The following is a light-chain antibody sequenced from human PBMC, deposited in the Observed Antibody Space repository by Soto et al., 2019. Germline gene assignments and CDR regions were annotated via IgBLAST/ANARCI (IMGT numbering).Light chain of an antibody. CDR2: GAS. CDR3: LRYGDSPPAYT. V-gene: IGKV3-20*01. J-gene: IGKJ2*01. CDR1: QSVSSRN. Sequence: EIVLTQSPGTLSLSPGERATLSCRASQSVSSRNLAWYRQKPGQAPSLLIYGASNRATGIPDRFSGSVSGTDFTLTISRLEPEDFAVYYCLRYGDSPPAYTFGQGTKLEIK.